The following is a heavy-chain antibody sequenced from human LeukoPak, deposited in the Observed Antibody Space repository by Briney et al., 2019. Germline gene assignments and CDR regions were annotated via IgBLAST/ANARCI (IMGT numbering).Heavy chain of an antibody. CDR1: GFTFSDYY. V-gene: IGHV3-11*01. J-gene: IGHJ3*02. CDR2: ISSSGSTI. D-gene: IGHD4-17*01. Sequence: PGGSLRLSCAASGFTFSDYYMSWIRQAPGKGLEGVSYISSSGSTIYYADSVKGRFTISRDNAKNSLYLQMNSLRAEDTAVYYCARVGLGDSGDYVLWGAFDIWGQGTMVAVSS. CDR3: ARVGLGDSGDYVLWGAFDI.